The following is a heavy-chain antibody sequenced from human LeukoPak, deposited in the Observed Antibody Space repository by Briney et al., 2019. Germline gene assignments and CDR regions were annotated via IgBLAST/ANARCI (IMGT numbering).Heavy chain of an antibody. D-gene: IGHD2-15*01. CDR3: ARDVVAATQTFSYGMDV. V-gene: IGHV3-33*01. Sequence: GGCLRLSRAASGFAFCIIGIHCVSRAPGKGLGWVSIVWYDGSNKHYEDSVKGRFTISRDNSKNTLYLQMNSLSAEDTAVYYCARDVVAATQTFSYGMDVWGQGTTVTVSS. CDR1: GFAFCIIG. J-gene: IGHJ6*02. CDR2: VWYDGSNK.